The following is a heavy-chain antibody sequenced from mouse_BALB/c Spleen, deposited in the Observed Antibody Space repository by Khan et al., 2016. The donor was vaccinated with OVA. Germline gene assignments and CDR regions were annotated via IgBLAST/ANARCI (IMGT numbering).Heavy chain of an antibody. CDR1: GFTFSSFG. CDR3: ARSYFYGYYFDQ. J-gene: IGHJ2*01. V-gene: IGHV5-17*02. D-gene: IGHD1-1*01. Sequence: EVKLMESGGGLVQPGGSRKLSCVASGFTFSSFGMHWVRQAPEKGLEWVAYISGDSSTIYYTDTVKGRFTISRDNPKKTLFLQMTSLRSEDMAMDYCARSYFYGYYFDQWGQGTTLTVSS. CDR2: ISGDSSTI.